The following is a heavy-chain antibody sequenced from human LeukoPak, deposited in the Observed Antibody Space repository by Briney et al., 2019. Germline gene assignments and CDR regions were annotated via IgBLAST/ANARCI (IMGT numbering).Heavy chain of an antibody. V-gene: IGHV1-18*01. Sequence: GASVKVSCKTSGYTFSSYGISWLRQAPGQGLEWVGWISAYKGDTDYAQKFQGRLTVTRDTSTSTAYMELQSLTSDDTAVYYCARADIIVVADATPVGSAFEYWGQGALITVS. D-gene: IGHD2-15*01. CDR2: ISAYKGDT. CDR1: GYTFSSYG. CDR3: ARADIIVVADATPVGSAFEY. J-gene: IGHJ4*02.